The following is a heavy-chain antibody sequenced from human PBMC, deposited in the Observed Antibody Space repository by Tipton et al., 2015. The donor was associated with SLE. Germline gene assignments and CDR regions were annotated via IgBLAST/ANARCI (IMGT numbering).Heavy chain of an antibody. CDR3: VTEFGVVQGLTLNAFDL. CDR1: GFPFTNAW. Sequence: SLRLSCAASGFPFTNAWMSWVRQAPGKGLEWVGRIKSKTDGETVDYAAPVKGRFTISRDDSRETLYLQMNSLKTEDTAVYYCVTEFGVVQGLTLNAFDLWGQGTLVTVSS. V-gene: IGHV3-15*01. CDR2: IKSKTDGETV. D-gene: IGHD3-10*01. J-gene: IGHJ3*01.